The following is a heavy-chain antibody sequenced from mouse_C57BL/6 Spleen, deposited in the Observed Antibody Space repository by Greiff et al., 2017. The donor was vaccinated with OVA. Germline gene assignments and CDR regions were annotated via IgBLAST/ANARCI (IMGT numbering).Heavy chain of an antibody. CDR2: IYPGSGSP. CDR3: ARDDGFIDY. V-gene: IGHV1-55*01. CDR1: GYTFTSYW. J-gene: IGHJ2*01. D-gene: IGHD2-3*01. Sequence: QVQLQQPGAELVKPGASVKLSCKASGYTFTSYWITWVKQTPGQGLEWIGDIYPGSGSPNYNEKFKSKATLTVDTSSSTAYMQLSSLTSEAAAVYYCARDDGFIDYWGQGTTLTVSS.